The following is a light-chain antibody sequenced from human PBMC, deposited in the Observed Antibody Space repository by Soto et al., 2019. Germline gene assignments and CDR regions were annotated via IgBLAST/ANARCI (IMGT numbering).Light chain of an antibody. V-gene: IGLV2-23*01. Sequence: ALAQPASVSGSPGQSITISCTGTSSDVGSYNLVSWYQQHPGKAPKLMIYEGSKRPSGVSNRFSGSKSGNTASLTISGLQAEDEADYYCCSYAGSSTPYVFGTGTKVTVL. CDR2: EGS. CDR3: CSYAGSSTPYV. CDR1: SSDVGSYNL. J-gene: IGLJ1*01.